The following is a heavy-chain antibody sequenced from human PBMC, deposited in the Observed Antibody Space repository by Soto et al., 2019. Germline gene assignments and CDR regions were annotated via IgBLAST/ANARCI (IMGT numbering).Heavy chain of an antibody. Sequence: PGESLKISCKGSGYSFTSYWIGWVRQMPGKGLEWMGIIYPGDSDTRYSPSFQGQVTISADKSISTAYLQWSSLKASDTAMYYCARHLREEMATIGGYYFDYWGQGTPVTVSS. D-gene: IGHD5-12*01. CDR2: IYPGDSDT. V-gene: IGHV5-51*01. CDR1: GYSFTSYW. J-gene: IGHJ4*02. CDR3: ARHLREEMATIGGYYFDY.